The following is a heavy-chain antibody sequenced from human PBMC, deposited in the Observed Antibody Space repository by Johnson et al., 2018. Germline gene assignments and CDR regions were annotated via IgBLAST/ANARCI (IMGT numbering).Heavy chain of an antibody. V-gene: IGHV3-30*18. CDR3: AKAYYSDTNGPNGCGP. D-gene: IGHD3-22*01. CDR1: GFTFRSYD. CDR2: ISYDGSNK. Sequence: QVQLVESGGGVVQPGRSLILSCAASGFTFRSYDMHWVRQAPGKGLGWVDVISYDGSNKYYADSVKGRFTISRDKSKNILKMNSLRAGDKAVYYCAKAYYSDTNGPNGCGPGGQGTLVTVSS. J-gene: IGHJ5*02.